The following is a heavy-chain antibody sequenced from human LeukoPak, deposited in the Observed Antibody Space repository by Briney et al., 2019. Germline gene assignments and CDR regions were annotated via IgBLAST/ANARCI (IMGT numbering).Heavy chain of an antibody. Sequence: SETLTLTCAVCGGPFSGYYWIWLRQPPGKGLEWIGYIYNTGSTNYNPSVKSRVTISVDTSKTQFSLKLTSVTAADTAVYYCARGGFSIAAQSRWFDPWGQGTLVTVSS. V-gene: IGHV4-59*01. CDR3: ARGGFSIAAQSRWFDP. J-gene: IGHJ5*02. CDR2: IYNTGST. D-gene: IGHD6-6*01. CDR1: GGPFSGYY.